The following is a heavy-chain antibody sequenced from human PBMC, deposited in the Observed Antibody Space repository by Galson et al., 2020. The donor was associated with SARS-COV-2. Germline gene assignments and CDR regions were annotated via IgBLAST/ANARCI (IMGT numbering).Heavy chain of an antibody. CDR1: GFTFSSYA. CDR2: ISYDGSNK. J-gene: IGHJ6*02. Sequence: QLGESLKISCAASGFTFSSYAMHWVRQAPGKGLEWVAVISYDGSNKYYADSVKGRFTISRDNSKNTLYLQMNSLRAEDTAVYYCARDVKNWGIYYYYGMDVWGQGTTVTVSS. CDR3: ARDVKNWGIYYYYGMDV. V-gene: IGHV3-30*04. D-gene: IGHD7-27*01.